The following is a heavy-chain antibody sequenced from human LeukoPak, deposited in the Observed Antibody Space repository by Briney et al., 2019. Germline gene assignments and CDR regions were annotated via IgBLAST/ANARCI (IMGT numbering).Heavy chain of an antibody. V-gene: IGHV3-30*18. Sequence: GGSLRLSCAASGFTFSAYVIHWVRQAPGKGLEWVAVISYDGSHEYYADSVKGRFTISRDNSKNTLFLQMDSLSAEDTAIYYCAKDGGSGSCFDYWGPGILVTVSS. J-gene: IGHJ4*02. D-gene: IGHD3-10*01. CDR1: GFTFSAYV. CDR3: AKDGGSGSCFDY. CDR2: ISYDGSHE.